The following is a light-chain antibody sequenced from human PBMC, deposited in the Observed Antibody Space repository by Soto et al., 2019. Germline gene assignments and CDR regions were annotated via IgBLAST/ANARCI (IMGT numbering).Light chain of an antibody. CDR1: QSISSW. V-gene: IGKV1-5*01. CDR2: DAS. J-gene: IGKJ5*01. Sequence: DIQMTQSPSTLSASVGDRVTITCRASQSISSWLAWYQQKPGKAPKLLIYDASSLESGVPSRFSGSGSGTEFTLTISSLQPDDFATYYCQQYNSRVTFGQGTRLENK. CDR3: QQYNSRVT.